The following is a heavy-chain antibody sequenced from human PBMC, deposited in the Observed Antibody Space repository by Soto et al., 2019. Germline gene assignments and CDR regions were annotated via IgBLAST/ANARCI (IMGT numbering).Heavy chain of an antibody. CDR3: ARWWSGSRQGFDH. CDR2: IYYSGST. J-gene: IGHJ5*02. V-gene: IGHV4-31*03. Sequence: QVQLQESGPGLVKPSQTLSLTCTVSGGSISSGDYYWSWIRQHPGKGLEWIGYIYYSGSTYYNPSLKSRVTISVDTSKNQFSLKLSSVPAADTAVYYCARWWSGSRQGFDHWGQGTLVTVSS. CDR1: GGSISSGDYY. D-gene: IGHD3-3*01.